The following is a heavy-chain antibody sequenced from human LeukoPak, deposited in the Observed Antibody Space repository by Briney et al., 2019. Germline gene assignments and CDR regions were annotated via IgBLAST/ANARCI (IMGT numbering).Heavy chain of an antibody. J-gene: IGHJ4*02. V-gene: IGHV1-3*01. CDR3: ARDGYDADGYLDY. CDR2: INAGNGNT. D-gene: IGHD5-12*01. Sequence: ASVKVSCKASGYTFTNYAMHWVRQAPGQRLEWMGWINAGNGNTKYSQKFQGRVTITRDTSASVVYMELSSLTYEDTAVYYCARDGYDADGYLDYWGQGALVPVSP. CDR1: GYTFTNYA.